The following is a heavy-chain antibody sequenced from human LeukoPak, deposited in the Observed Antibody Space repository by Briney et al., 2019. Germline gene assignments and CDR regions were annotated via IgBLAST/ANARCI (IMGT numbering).Heavy chain of an antibody. J-gene: IGHJ4*02. D-gene: IGHD3/OR15-3a*01. CDR1: GGSISSSSYY. V-gene: IGHV4-39*01. Sequence: SETLSLTCTVSGGSISSSSYYWGWIRQPPGTGVEWIDSIYYSENTYYNASHKSQISISIDPSTNQFSLRLTSVTAADTAVYYCARQTGSGLFILPGGQGTLVTVSS. CDR2: IYYSENT. CDR3: ARQTGSGLFILP.